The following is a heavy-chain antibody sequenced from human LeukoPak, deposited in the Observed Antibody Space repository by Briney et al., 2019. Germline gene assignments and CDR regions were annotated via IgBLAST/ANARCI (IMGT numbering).Heavy chain of an antibody. D-gene: IGHD5-18*01. V-gene: IGHV4-61*02. CDR1: GGSISSGSYY. CDR3: ARVNPPRYSYAYYMDV. CDR2: IYTNGSI. J-gene: IGHJ6*03. Sequence: SETLSLTCTVSGGSISSGSYYRSWIRQPAGKGLEWIGRIYTNGSINYNPSLKSRITISVDTSKNQFSLKLSSVTAADTAVYYCARVNPPRYSYAYYMDVWGKGTTVTVSS.